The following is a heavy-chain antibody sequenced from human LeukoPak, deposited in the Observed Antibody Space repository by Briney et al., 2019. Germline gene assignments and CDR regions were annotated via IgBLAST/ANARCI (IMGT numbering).Heavy chain of an antibody. CDR2: IYHSGST. V-gene: IGHV4-38-2*02. CDR3: ARDTSLSSSSIPLAY. J-gene: IGHJ4*02. Sequence: SETLSLTCTVSGYSISSGYYWGWIRQPPGQGLEWIGNIYHSGSTYYNPSLKSRVTISVDTSKNQFSLKLSSVTAADTAVYYCARDTSLSSSSIPLAYWGQGTLVTVSS. D-gene: IGHD6-13*01. CDR1: GYSISSGYY.